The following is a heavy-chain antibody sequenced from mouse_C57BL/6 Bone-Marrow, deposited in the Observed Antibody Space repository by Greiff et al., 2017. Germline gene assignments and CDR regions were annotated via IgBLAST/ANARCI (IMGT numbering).Heavy chain of an antibody. CDR3: ARERFYGSSGY. Sequence: EVKLQQSGPVLVKPGASVKMSCKASGYTFTDYYMNWVKQSHGKSLEWIGVINPYNGGTSYNQKFKGKATLTVDKSSSTAYMELNSLTSEDSAVYYCARERFYGSSGYWGQGTTLTVSS. CDR2: INPYNGGT. V-gene: IGHV1-19*01. J-gene: IGHJ2*01. CDR1: GYTFTDYY. D-gene: IGHD1-1*01.